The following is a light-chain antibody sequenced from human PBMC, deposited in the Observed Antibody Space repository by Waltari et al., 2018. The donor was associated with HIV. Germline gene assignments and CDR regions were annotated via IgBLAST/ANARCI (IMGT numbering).Light chain of an antibody. CDR1: SSDVGGYDY. Sequence: QSALTQPRSVSGSPGQSVTISCTGTSSDVGGYDYVSWYQQHPGKAPQVIISDVSRRPSGVPDRFSASKSGNTASRTISGLQAADEADYFCCSYASNYILIFGGGTKLTVL. V-gene: IGLV2-11*01. J-gene: IGLJ2*01. CDR2: DVS. CDR3: CSYASNYILI.